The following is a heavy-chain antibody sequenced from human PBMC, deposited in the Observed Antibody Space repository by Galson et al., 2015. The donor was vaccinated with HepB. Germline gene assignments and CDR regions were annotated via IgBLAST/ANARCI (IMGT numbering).Heavy chain of an antibody. Sequence: SETLSLTCTVSSDSIIGYYWSWIRQPAGKGLEWIGRIYTSGSTDYNPSLRGPVTMSVDTSQKQFSLILKSVTAADTAVYYCATGPGDMYYFDYWGQGTLVTVSS. CDR1: SDSIIGYY. J-gene: IGHJ4*02. V-gene: IGHV4-4*07. CDR3: ATGPGDMYYFDY. CDR2: IYTSGST.